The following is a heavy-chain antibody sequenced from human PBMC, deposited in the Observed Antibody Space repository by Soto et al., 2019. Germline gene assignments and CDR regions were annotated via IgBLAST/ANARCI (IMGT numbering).Heavy chain of an antibody. V-gene: IGHV2-5*02. CDR2: IYWDDDQ. CDR3: AHKRDVSRGFKY. Sequence: QITLKEYGPTLVKPTQTLTLTCTFSGFSFSVNGVAVGWIHQPPGPALEWLALIYWDDDQRYNPSLKDRLTITKHTSRNQVVLTMTNMDPLDTATYYCAHKRDVSRGFKYWGQGTLVTVSS. D-gene: IGHD3-10*01. CDR1: GFSFSVNGVA. J-gene: IGHJ4*02.